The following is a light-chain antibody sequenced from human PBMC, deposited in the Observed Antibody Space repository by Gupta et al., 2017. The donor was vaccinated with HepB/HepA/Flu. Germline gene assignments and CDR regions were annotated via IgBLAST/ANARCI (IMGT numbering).Light chain of an antibody. CDR2: GAS. Sequence: EMVLTQSPGTLSLFPGERATLSCRASQSVRSIYLAWYRQKPGQAPRLLIYGASSRATGLPDRFSGSGSGTDFTLTISRREPEDFAVYYCQQSGSSPRTFGQGTKVEIK. V-gene: IGKV3-20*01. CDR3: QQSGSSPRT. J-gene: IGKJ1*01. CDR1: QSVRSIY.